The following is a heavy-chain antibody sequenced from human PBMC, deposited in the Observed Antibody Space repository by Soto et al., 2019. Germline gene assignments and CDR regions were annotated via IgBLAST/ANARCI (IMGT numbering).Heavy chain of an antibody. CDR3: AYAPSVATTWFDP. CDR1: GGSISSSNW. J-gene: IGHJ5*02. CDR2: IYHSGST. V-gene: IGHV4-4*02. Sequence: PSETLSLTCAVSGGSISSSNWWSWVRQPPGKGLEWIGEIYHSGSTNYNPSLKSRVTISVDKSKNQFSLKLSSVTAADTAVYYCAYAPSVATTWFDPWGQGTLVTVSS. D-gene: IGHD1-1*01.